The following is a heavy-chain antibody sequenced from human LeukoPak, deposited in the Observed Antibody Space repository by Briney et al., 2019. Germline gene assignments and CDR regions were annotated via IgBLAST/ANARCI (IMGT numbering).Heavy chain of an antibody. V-gene: IGHV4-59*12. Sequence: PSETLSLTCTVSGGSISSYYWSWIRQPPGKGLEWIGYIYCSGSTNYNPSLKSRVTISVDTSKNQFSLKLSSVTAADTAVYYCARGRIAAAYWGQGTLVTVSS. CDR3: ARGRIAAAY. J-gene: IGHJ4*02. CDR1: GGSISSYY. CDR2: IYCSGST. D-gene: IGHD6-13*01.